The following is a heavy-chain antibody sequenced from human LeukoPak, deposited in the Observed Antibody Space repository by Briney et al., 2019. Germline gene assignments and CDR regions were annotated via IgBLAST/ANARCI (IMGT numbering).Heavy chain of an antibody. Sequence: GGSLRLSCAASGFTFSDYYMSWIRQAPGKGLEWVSAISGSGGSTYYADSVKGRFTISRDNSKNTLYLQMNSLRAEDTAVYYCAKGYYDFWRVSFDYWGQGTLVTVSS. CDR2: ISGSGGST. CDR3: AKGYYDFWRVSFDY. J-gene: IGHJ4*02. D-gene: IGHD3-3*01. V-gene: IGHV3-23*01. CDR1: GFTFSDYY.